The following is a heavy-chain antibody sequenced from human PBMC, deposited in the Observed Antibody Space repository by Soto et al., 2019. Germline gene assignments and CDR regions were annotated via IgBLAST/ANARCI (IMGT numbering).Heavy chain of an antibody. CDR2: IKNSAGT. CDR1: GFTVSNNF. V-gene: IGHV3-66*01. D-gene: IGHD2-21*02. CDR3: VRDFLGVTASWVAFDI. Sequence: DVQLVESGGGLVQPGGSLRLSCAASGFTVSNNFMSCVRQAPGKGLEWVSVIKNSAGTDYAEYVKGRFTISTDNSKNTLYLQMNSLRAEDTAVYYCVRDFLGVTASWVAFDIWGQGTKVTVSP. J-gene: IGHJ3*02.